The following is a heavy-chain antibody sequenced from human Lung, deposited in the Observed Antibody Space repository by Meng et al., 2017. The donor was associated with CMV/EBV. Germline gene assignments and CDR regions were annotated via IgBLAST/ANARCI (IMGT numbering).Heavy chain of an antibody. CDR3: STSCSQWGYYYYYGMDV. V-gene: IGHV1-46*01. CDR1: GYTFTSYG. D-gene: IGHD2-2*01. J-gene: IGHJ6*02. Sequence: ASVXVSXKASGYTFTSYGISWVRQAPGQGLEWMGIINPSGGSTSYAQKFQGRVTMTRDTSTSTVYMELSSLRSEDTAVYYCSTSCSQWGYYYYYGMDVWGHGXTVTVSS. CDR2: INPSGGST.